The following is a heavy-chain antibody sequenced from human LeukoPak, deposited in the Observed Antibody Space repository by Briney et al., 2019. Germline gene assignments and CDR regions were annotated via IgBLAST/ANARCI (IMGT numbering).Heavy chain of an antibody. Sequence: NPSETLSLTCAVYGGSFSGYYWSWIRQPPGKGLEWIGEINHSGSTNYNPSLKSRVTISVDTSKNQFSLKLSSVTAADTAVYYCARGDTAMVNDAFDIWGQGTMVTVSS. V-gene: IGHV4-34*01. CDR2: INHSGST. CDR3: ARGDTAMVNDAFDI. CDR1: GGSFSGYY. J-gene: IGHJ3*02. D-gene: IGHD5-18*01.